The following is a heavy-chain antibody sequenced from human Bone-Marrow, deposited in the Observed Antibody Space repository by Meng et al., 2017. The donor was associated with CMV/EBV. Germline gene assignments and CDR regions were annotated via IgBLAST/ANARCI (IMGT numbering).Heavy chain of an antibody. CDR2: SSAYNGDT. Sequence: ASVKVSCKASGYYFASYSISWVRQAPGQGLEWMGRSSAYNGDTNYGQKFQGRVTMTTDTSTNTAYMELRSLRSDDTAVYYCARGRLVGACDYWGQGTLVTVSS. CDR3: ARGRLVGACDY. CDR1: GYYFASYS. J-gene: IGHJ4*02. D-gene: IGHD1-26*01. V-gene: IGHV1-18*01.